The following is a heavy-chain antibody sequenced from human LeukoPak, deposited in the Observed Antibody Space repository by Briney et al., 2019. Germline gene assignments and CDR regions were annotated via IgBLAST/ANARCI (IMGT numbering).Heavy chain of an antibody. Sequence: PGGSLRLSCAASGFTVSSNYMGWVRQAPGKGLEWVSVIYSGGSTYYADSVKGRFTISRDNSKNTLYLQMNSLRAEDTAVYYCARDGDGYNPTLFDYWGQGTLVTVSS. V-gene: IGHV3-53*01. J-gene: IGHJ4*02. CDR2: IYSGGST. CDR1: GFTVSSNY. D-gene: IGHD5-24*01. CDR3: ARDGDGYNPTLFDY.